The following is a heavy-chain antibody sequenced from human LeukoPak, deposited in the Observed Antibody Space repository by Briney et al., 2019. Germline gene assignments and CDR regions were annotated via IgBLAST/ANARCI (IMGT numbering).Heavy chain of an antibody. Sequence: GGSLRLSCAASGFTFSTYWMTWVRQAPGKGLEWVANINQDGSERPYVDSVKGRFTISRDNAKNSLYLQMNSLRAEDTAVYYCARMGFYHSGRYYPDYWGQGTLVAVSS. CDR3: ARMGFYHSGRYYPDY. V-gene: IGHV3-7*01. D-gene: IGHD3-22*01. CDR1: GFTFSTYW. J-gene: IGHJ4*02. CDR2: INQDGSER.